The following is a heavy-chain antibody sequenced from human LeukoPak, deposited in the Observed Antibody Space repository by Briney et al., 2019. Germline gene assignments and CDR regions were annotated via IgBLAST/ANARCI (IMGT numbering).Heavy chain of an antibody. Sequence: PGGSLRLSCAASGFTSSSYAMSWVRQAPGKGLEWVSYISSSGSTIYYADSVKGRFTISRDNAKNSLYLQMNSLRAEDTAVYYCAKHIYGVVSIQQWGQGTLVTVSS. V-gene: IGHV3-48*04. CDR3: AKHIYGVVSIQQ. D-gene: IGHD3-3*01. CDR1: GFTSSSYA. CDR2: ISSSGSTI. J-gene: IGHJ1*01.